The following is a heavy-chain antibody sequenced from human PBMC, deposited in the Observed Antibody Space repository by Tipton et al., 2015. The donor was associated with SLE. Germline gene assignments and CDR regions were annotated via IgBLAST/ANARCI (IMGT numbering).Heavy chain of an antibody. CDR2: IYFSGAT. CDR1: GGSVSSYY. CDR3: ARQTVTGAITL. V-gene: IGHV4-59*08. J-gene: IGHJ4*02. Sequence: TLSLTCTVSGGSVSSYYWSWIRQPPGKGLEWIGYIYFSGATSYNPSLQSRVSISVDTSKNQVSLELSSVTAADTAMYYCARQTVTGAITLWGQGTLVTVSS. D-gene: IGHD1-20*01.